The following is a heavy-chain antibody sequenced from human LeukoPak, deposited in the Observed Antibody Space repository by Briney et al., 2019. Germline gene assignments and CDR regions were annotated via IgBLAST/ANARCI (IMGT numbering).Heavy chain of an antibody. J-gene: IGHJ5*02. Sequence: PGGSLRLSRSASGFTFSAYAMTWVRQAPGEGLEWVSALSASGGTTYYADSVKGRFTTSRDNSKNTLYLQMNSLRAEDTAIYYCAKLPREYCSSTSCPNWFDTWGQGTLVTVSS. CDR1: GFTFSAYA. CDR2: LSASGGTT. CDR3: AKLPREYCSSTSCPNWFDT. V-gene: IGHV3-23*01. D-gene: IGHD2-2*01.